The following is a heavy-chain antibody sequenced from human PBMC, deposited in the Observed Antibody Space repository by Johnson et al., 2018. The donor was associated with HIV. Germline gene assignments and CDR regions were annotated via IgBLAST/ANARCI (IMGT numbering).Heavy chain of an antibody. J-gene: IGHJ3*02. CDR2: INWNGGST. V-gene: IGHV3-20*04. D-gene: IGHD3-3*01. CDR1: GFTFDDYG. CDR3: AKDKQGTISDAFDI. Sequence: VQLVESGGGVVQPGRSLRLSCAASGFTFDDYGMSWVRQAPGKGLEWVSGINWNGGSTGYADSVKGRFTISRDNAKNTLYLQMNSLRAEDTAIYYCAKDKQGTISDAFDIWGQGTMVTVSS.